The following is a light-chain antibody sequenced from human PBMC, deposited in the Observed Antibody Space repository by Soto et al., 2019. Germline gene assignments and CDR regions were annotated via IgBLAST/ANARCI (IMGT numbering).Light chain of an antibody. J-gene: IGLJ2*01. Sequence: QSVLTQSPSASASPGASVKLTCTLSSGHSSYAIAWHQQQPEKGPRYLMKVKSDGSHTKGDGIPDRFSGSSSGAERYLTISSLQSEDEADNYCQTWGAGHVVFGGGTKLTVL. V-gene: IGLV4-69*01. CDR1: SGHSSYA. CDR3: QTWGAGHVV. CDR2: VKSDGSH.